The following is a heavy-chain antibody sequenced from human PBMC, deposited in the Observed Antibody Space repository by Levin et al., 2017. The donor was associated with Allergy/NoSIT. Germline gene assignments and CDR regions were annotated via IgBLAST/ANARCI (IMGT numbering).Heavy chain of an antibody. CDR2: IKRKTDGGTT. V-gene: IGHV3-15*01. CDR3: ATVGGNSGALDY. Sequence: MSGGSLRLSCAASGFTFSKAWMSWVRRAPGKGLEWVGRIKRKTDGGTTDYAAPVKGRFTISRDDSKNTLYLQMNSLKTEDTAVYYCATVGGNSGALDYWGQGTLVTVSS. D-gene: IGHD4-23*01. CDR1: GFTFSKAW. J-gene: IGHJ4*02.